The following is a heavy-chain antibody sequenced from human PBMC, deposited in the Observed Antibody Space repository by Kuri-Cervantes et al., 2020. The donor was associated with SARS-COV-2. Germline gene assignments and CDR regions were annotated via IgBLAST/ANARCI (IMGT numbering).Heavy chain of an antibody. J-gene: IGHJ3*02. V-gene: IGHV3-7*01. Sequence: LSLTCAASGFTFSSYWMSWVRQAPGKGLEWVANIKQDGSEKYYVDSVKGRFTISRDNAKNSLYLQMNSLRAEDTAVYYCARDCGYCGGHDAFDIWGQGTMVTVSS. CDR3: ARDCGYCGGHDAFDI. D-gene: IGHD2-21*01. CDR1: GFTFSSYW. CDR2: IKQDGSEK.